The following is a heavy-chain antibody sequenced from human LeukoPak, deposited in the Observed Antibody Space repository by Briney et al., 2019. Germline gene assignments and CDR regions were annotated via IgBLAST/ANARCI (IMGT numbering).Heavy chain of an antibody. D-gene: IGHD2-2*02. J-gene: IGHJ4*02. V-gene: IGHV4-61*02. CDR1: GGSISSGGYY. CDR3: ARVERYCSSTSCYTGDSYYFDY. Sequence: SETLSLTCTVSGGSISSGGYYWSWIRQPAGKGLEWIGRIYTSGSTNYNPSLKSRVTMSVDTSKNQFSLKLSSVTAADTAVYYCARVERYCSSTSCYTGDSYYFDYWGQGTLVTVSS. CDR2: IYTSGST.